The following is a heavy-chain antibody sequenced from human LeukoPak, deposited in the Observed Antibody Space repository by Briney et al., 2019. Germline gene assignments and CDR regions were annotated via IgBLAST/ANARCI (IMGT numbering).Heavy chain of an antibody. CDR3: AIDGSPMVTPDYYYYMDV. Sequence: SVKVSCKASGGTFSTYGITWVRQAPGQGLEWMGGIIPIFGTANYAQKFQGRVTITADESTSTAYMELSSLRSEDTAVYYCAIDGSPMVTPDYYYYMDVWGKGTTVTVSS. CDR1: GGTFSTYG. V-gene: IGHV1-69*01. J-gene: IGHJ6*03. CDR2: IIPIFGTA. D-gene: IGHD4/OR15-4a*01.